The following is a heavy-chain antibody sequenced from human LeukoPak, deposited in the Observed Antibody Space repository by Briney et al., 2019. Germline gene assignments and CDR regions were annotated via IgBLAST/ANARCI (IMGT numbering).Heavy chain of an antibody. V-gene: IGHV4-39*01. CDR3: ATLLGVGYYYYYYGMDV. Sequence: SETLSLTCTVSGVSISSSSYYWGWIRQPPGKGLEWIGSIYYSGSTYYNPSLKSRVTISVDTSKNQFSLKLSSVTAADTAVYYCATLLGVGYYYYYYGMDVWGQGTTVTVSS. CDR2: IYYSGST. CDR1: GVSISSSSYY. D-gene: IGHD2/OR15-2a*01. J-gene: IGHJ6*02.